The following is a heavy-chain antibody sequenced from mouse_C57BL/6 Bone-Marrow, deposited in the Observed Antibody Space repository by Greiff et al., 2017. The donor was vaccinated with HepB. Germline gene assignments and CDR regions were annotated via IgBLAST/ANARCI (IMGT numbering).Heavy chain of an antibody. CDR3: AFYDYDYFDY. D-gene: IGHD2-4*01. V-gene: IGHV1-4*01. J-gene: IGHJ2*01. Sequence: VQLQQSGAGLARPGASVKMSCKASGYTFTSYTMHWVKQRPGQGLEWIGYINPSSGYTKYNQKFKDKATLTADKSSSTAYMQLSSLTSEDSAVYYCAFYDYDYFDYWGQGTTLTVSS. CDR1: GYTFTSYT. CDR2: INPSSGYT.